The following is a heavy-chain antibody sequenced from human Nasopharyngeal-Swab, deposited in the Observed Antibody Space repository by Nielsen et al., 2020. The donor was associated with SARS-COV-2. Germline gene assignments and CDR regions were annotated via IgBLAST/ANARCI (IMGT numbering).Heavy chain of an antibody. CDR1: GFTFSSYA. Sequence: GESLKISCAASGFTFSSYAMSWVRQAPGKGLEWVSAISGSGGSTYYADSVKGRFTISRDNSKNTLYLQMNSLRAEDTAVYYCAKHDAHYYMDVWGEGTTVTVSS. J-gene: IGHJ6*03. CDR3: AKHDAHYYMDV. V-gene: IGHV3-23*01. CDR2: ISGSGGST.